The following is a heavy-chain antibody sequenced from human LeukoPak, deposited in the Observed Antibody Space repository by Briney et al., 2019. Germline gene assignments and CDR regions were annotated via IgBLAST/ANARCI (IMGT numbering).Heavy chain of an antibody. CDR2: ISVSGDTT. CDR3: AKTFCSSPSCYSPDY. D-gene: IGHD2-2*01. J-gene: IGHJ4*02. V-gene: IGHV3-23*01. Sequence: GGSLRLSCAASGFAFSTYAMSWVRQAPGKGLEWVSFISVSGDTTYYADSVKGRFTIFRDNSKNTLYLQMNSLRAEDTAVYYCAKTFCSSPSCYSPDYWGQGTLVTVSS. CDR1: GFAFSTYA.